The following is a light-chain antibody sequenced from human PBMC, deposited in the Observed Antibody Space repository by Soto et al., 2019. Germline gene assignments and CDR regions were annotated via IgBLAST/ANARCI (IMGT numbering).Light chain of an antibody. V-gene: IGKV3-11*01. J-gene: IGKJ2*01. CDR3: QQRSNWPPT. CDR2: DAS. Sequence: EIVLTQSPGTLSLSPGERATLSCRASQSVSNNYLAWYQQKPGQAPRLLIYDASNRATGIPARFSGSGTGTDFTLTISSLEPEDFVVYYCQQRSNWPPTFGQGTKVDIK. CDR1: QSVSNNY.